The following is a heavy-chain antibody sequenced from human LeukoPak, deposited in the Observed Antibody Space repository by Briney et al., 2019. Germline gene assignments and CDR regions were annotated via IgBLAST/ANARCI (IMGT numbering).Heavy chain of an antibody. CDR1: GFTLSNHW. J-gene: IGHJ6*02. CDR2: VNRDGSET. CDR3: ARNNGMDV. Sequence: GGSLRLSCAASGFTLSNHWMTWVRQVPGRGPEWVANVNRDGSETYYLDSVKGRFTISKDNAKNSLYLQMNSLRAEDTALYHCARNNGMDVCGQATTVIVSS. V-gene: IGHV3-7*03.